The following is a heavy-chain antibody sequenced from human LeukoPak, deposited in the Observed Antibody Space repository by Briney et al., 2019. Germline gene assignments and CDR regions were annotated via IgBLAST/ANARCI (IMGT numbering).Heavy chain of an antibody. CDR3: ATTVTTGDFDY. V-gene: IGHV3-21*04. D-gene: IGHD4-17*01. CDR2: ISSSGSYI. Sequence: GGSLRLSCVASGFTFGSYSMNWVRQAPGKGLEWVSSISSSGSYIYYAGSVKGRFALSRDNAKNSLFLQMNSLRAEDTAVYYCATTVTTGDFDYWGQGTLVTVSS. CDR1: GFTFGSYS. J-gene: IGHJ4*02.